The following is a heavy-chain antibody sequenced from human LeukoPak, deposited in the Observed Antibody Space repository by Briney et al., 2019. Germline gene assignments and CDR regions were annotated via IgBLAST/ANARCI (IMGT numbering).Heavy chain of an antibody. J-gene: IGHJ4*02. CDR3: AREGEDIVVVVAATGHVFDY. Sequence: ASVKVSCKASGYTSTNYAMNWVRQAPGQGLEWMGIINPSGGSTSYAQKFQGRVTMTRDMSTSTVNMELSSLRSEDTAVYYCAREGEDIVVVVAATGHVFDYWGQGTLVTVSS. CDR1: GYTSTNYA. CDR2: INPSGGST. D-gene: IGHD2-15*01. V-gene: IGHV1-46*01.